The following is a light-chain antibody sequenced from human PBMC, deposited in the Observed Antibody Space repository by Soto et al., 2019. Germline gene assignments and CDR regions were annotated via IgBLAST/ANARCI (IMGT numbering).Light chain of an antibody. V-gene: IGKV3-15*01. J-gene: IGKJ5*01. CDR2: SAS. CDR1: QSISSL. CDR3: QQYYDWPIT. Sequence: EKMLTQSPGPLSLSTRERATLSCRASQSISSLLAWYQQKPGQAPRLLIYSASTRATGIPARFSGSGSGADFTLTISSLQSEDFAVYYCQQYYDWPITFGQGTRLEIK.